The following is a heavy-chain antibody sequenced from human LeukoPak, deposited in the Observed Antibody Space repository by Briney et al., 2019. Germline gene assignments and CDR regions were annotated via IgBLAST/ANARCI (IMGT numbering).Heavy chain of an antibody. J-gene: IGHJ3*02. D-gene: IGHD3-22*01. Sequence: GASVKVSCKASGYTFTGYYMHWVRQAPGQGLEWMGWINPNSGGTNYAQKFQGRVTMTRDTSTSTVYMELSSLRSEDTAVYYCAREVPDSSGYGAFDIWGQGTMVTVSS. CDR3: AREVPDSSGYGAFDI. CDR2: INPNSGGT. CDR1: GYTFTGYY. V-gene: IGHV1-2*02.